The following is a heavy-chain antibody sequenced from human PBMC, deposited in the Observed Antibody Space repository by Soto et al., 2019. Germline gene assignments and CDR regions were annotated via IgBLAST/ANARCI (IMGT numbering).Heavy chain of an antibody. J-gene: IGHJ5*02. CDR1: GGSISNYY. CDR2: VYYSGST. Sequence: KPSGTLSLTCTVSGGSISNYYWTWVRQPPGKGLEWIGYVYYSGSTNYNPSLESRVTISIDASKNQFSLKMKSVTAADTAVYYCVRDYLLTGFDPWGQGALVTVSS. CDR3: VRDYLLTGFDP. V-gene: IGHV4-59*01. D-gene: IGHD3-9*01.